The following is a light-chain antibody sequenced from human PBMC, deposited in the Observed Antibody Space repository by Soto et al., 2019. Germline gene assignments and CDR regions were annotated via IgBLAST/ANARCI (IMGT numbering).Light chain of an antibody. J-gene: IGLJ1*01. CDR3: SSYAGSNNPYV. CDR1: SGDVGAYDY. Sequence: QSVLTQPPSASVSPGQSVTISCTGTSGDVGAYDYVSWYQQHPGKAPKLMIYEVSKRPLGVPDRFSGSKSGNTASLTVSGLQAEDEADYYCSSYAGSNNPYVFGTGTKVTVL. CDR2: EVS. V-gene: IGLV2-8*01.